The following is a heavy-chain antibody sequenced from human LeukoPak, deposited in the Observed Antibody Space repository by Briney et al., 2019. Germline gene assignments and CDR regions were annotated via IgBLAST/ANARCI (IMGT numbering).Heavy chain of an antibody. V-gene: IGHV5-51*01. D-gene: IGHD6-13*01. CDR1: GYSFTSYW. CDR3: ARHRAAGGGYYYGMDV. CDR2: INPGDADT. Sequence: GESLKISCKGSGYSFTSYWIGWGRQMPGKGLEWMGIINPGDADTRYTPSFQGQVTISADKSISTAYLQWSSLKASDTAIYYCARHRAAGGGYYYGMDVWGQGTTVTVSS. J-gene: IGHJ6*02.